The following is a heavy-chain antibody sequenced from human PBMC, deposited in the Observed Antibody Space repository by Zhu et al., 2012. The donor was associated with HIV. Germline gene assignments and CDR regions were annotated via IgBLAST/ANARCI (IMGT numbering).Heavy chain of an antibody. CDR3: ARLERGTHGNYFDN. CDR1: GDSITSSGYY. V-gene: IGHV4-39*01. D-gene: IGHD1-26*01. Sequence: QVQLLESGPGPVKPSETLSLTCTVSGDSITSSGYYWVRVRQPPGKGLEWIASINYSGNTYYTSSLKSRVTIFVDTSKNEFSLKLTSVTAADTAVYYCARLERGTHGNYFDNWGQGTLVHRLL. J-gene: IGHJ4*02. CDR2: INYSGNT.